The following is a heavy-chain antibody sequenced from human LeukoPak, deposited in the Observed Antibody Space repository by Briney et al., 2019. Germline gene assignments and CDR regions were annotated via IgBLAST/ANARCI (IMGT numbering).Heavy chain of an antibody. CDR3: ARDYAYYDILTGYLDAFDI. Sequence: GASVKVSCKASGYTFTGYYMHWVRQAPGQGLEGMGWINPNSGGTNYAQKFQGRVTMTRDTSISTAYMELSRLRSDDTAVYYCARDYAYYDILTGYLDAFDIWGQGTMVTVSS. CDR1: GYTFTGYY. D-gene: IGHD3-9*01. CDR2: INPNSGGT. V-gene: IGHV1-2*02. J-gene: IGHJ3*02.